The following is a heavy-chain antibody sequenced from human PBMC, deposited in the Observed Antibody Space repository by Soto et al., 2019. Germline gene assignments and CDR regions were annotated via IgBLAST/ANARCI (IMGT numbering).Heavy chain of an antibody. D-gene: IGHD6-19*01. CDR1: GYTFTSYG. CDR3: ARIAVAENWFDP. V-gene: IGHV1-18*01. Sequence: ASVKVSCKASGYTFTSYGISWVRQAPGQGLEWMGWISAYNGNTNYAQKLQGRVTMTTDTSTSTAYMELRSLRSGDTAVYYCARIAVAENWFDPWGQGTLVTVSS. J-gene: IGHJ5*02. CDR2: ISAYNGNT.